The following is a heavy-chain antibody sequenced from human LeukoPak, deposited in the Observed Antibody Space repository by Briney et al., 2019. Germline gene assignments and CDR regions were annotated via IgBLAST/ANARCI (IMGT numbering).Heavy chain of an antibody. J-gene: IGHJ6*03. D-gene: IGHD6-6*01. V-gene: IGHV3-21*01. CDR3: ARERYSSSSGPNKYYYYYYMDV. Sequence: GGSLRLFCAASGFTFSSYSMNWVRQAPGKGLEWVSSISSSSSYIYYADSVKGRFTISRDNAKNSLYLQMNSLRAEDTAVYYCARERYSSSSGPNKYYYYYYMDVWGKGTTVTVSS. CDR2: ISSSSSYI. CDR1: GFTFSSYS.